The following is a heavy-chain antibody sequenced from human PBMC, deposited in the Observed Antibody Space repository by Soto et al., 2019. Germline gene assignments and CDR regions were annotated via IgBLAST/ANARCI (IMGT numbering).Heavy chain of an antibody. CDR3: AKSSGLSPFDAFDI. Sequence: SLRLSCAASGFTFDDYAMHWVRQAPGKGLEWVSGISWNSGSIGYADSVKGRFTISRDNAKNSLYLQMNSLRAEDTALYYCAKSSGLSPFDAFDIWGQGTMVTVS. D-gene: IGHD5-12*01. CDR1: GFTFDDYA. CDR2: ISWNSGSI. J-gene: IGHJ3*02. V-gene: IGHV3-9*01.